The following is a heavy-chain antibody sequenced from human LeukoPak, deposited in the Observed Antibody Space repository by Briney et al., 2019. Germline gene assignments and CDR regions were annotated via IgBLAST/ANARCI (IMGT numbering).Heavy chain of an antibody. D-gene: IGHD4-17*01. CDR2: IYRGGST. J-gene: IGHJ4*02. V-gene: IGHV3-66*01. CDR3: ARDWYGDDGY. Sequence: PGGSLRLSCAASGFTLSRHYMSWVRQAPGEGLEWVSVIYRGGSTYYADSVKGRVTISRDNAKNSLYLQKNSLRVEDTAVYYCARDWYGDDGYWGQGTLVTVSS. CDR1: GFTLSRHY.